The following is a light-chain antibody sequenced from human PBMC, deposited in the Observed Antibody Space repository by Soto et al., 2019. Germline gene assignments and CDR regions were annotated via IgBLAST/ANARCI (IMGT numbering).Light chain of an antibody. CDR3: QSYDSTMSARYV. CDR2: GNS. CDR1: SSNIGANYD. Sequence: QSVLTLPASVSGSPGQSITISCTGSSSNIGANYDVHWYQQRPGTAPKLLIFGNSNRPSGVPDRFSGSKSGTSASLAITGIQAEDEGDYYCQSYDSTMSARYVLGTGTKVTVL. J-gene: IGLJ1*01. V-gene: IGLV1-40*01.